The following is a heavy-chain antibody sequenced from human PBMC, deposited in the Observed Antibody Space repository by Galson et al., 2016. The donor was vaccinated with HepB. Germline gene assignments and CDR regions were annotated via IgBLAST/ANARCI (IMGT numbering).Heavy chain of an antibody. V-gene: IGHV4-30-2*01. CDR3: AGGLPRTYGKKHPRTFDI. Sequence: TLSLTCAVSGGSISSGGHSWSWIRQPPGKGLEWIGYIYHTGSTDYNPSLKSRVSISVDTSKNQFSLTLKSITAADTAVYFCAGGLPRTYGKKHPRTFDIWGQGTLVTVSS. CDR2: IYHTGST. J-gene: IGHJ3*02. CDR1: GGSISSGGHS. D-gene: IGHD4-17*01.